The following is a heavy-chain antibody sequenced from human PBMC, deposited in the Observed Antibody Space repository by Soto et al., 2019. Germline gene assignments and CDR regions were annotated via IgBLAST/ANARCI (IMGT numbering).Heavy chain of an antibody. J-gene: IGHJ3*02. D-gene: IGHD6-19*01. CDR1: GGTFSSYS. V-gene: IGHV1-69*02. Sequence: QVQLVQSGAEVKKPGSSVKVSCKASGGTFSSYSINRVRQAPGQGLEWVGRVIPILDIPSHAQKFQGRVTITADKSTXTXXXXXXTXXXXXXXXXXXXTPVSSGWYTQDAFDIWGQGTMVTVSS. CDR3: XTPVSSGWYTQDAFDI. CDR2: VIPILDIP.